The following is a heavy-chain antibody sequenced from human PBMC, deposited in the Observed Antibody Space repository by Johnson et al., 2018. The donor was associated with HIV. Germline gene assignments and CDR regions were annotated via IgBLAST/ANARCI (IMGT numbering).Heavy chain of an antibody. J-gene: IGHJ3*02. CDR1: GFTVSSNY. CDR2: IYSGGST. D-gene: IGHD3-16*01. CDR3: VKDSDYDYHINTGATFDI. V-gene: IGHV3-66*01. Sequence: VQLVESGGGLVQPGGSLRLSCTASGFTVSSNYMSWVRQAPGKGLEWVSVIYSGGSTYYADSVKGRFTISRDNSKNTLYLQMNSLRAGDTAVYYCVKDSDYDYHINTGATFDIWGQGTTVTVSS.